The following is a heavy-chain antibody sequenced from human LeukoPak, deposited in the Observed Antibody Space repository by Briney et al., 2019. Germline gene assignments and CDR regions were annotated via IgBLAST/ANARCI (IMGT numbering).Heavy chain of an antibody. Sequence: SSETLSLTCAVYGGSFSGYYWSWIRQPPGKGLEWIGEINHSGSTNYNPSLKSRVTISLDTSKNQVSLKVGSVTAADTAVYYCARGSRYFGSGSYYYYHGMDVWGQGTTVTVSS. CDR1: GGSFSGYY. CDR2: INHSGST. V-gene: IGHV4-34*01. J-gene: IGHJ6*02. D-gene: IGHD3-10*01. CDR3: ARGSRYFGSGSYYYYHGMDV.